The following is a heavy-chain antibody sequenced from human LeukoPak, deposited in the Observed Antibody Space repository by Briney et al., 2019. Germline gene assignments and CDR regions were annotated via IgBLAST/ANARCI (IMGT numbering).Heavy chain of an antibody. Sequence: PSETLSLTCAVYGGSFSNYYWNWVRQTPGKVLEWIGEIYHSGSTDYNPSIKSRLSISIDTSNNHFSLKMTSVTAADTAVYYCARGGAVNGFDSWGQGTRVTVSS. CDR3: ARGGAVNGFDS. CDR2: IYHSGST. V-gene: IGHV4-34*01. D-gene: IGHD6-19*01. CDR1: GGSFSNYY. J-gene: IGHJ3*02.